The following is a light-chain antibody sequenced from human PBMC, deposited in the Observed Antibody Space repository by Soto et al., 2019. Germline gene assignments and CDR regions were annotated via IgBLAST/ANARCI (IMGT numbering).Light chain of an antibody. J-gene: IGKJ4*01. Sequence: DIQMTQSPSTLSASVGDRVTITCRASQSVSAWLAWYQQKPGKAPKLLIYKASSLQSGVPSRFSVSGSGTEFTLTISSLQSGDFVTYYSQLFNVHPLAFGGGTKVEIK. CDR3: QLFNVHPLA. V-gene: IGKV1-5*03. CDR2: KAS. CDR1: QSVSAW.